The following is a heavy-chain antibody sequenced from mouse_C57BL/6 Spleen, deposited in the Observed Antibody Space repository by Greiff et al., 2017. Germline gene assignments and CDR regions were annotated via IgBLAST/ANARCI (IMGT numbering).Heavy chain of an antibody. CDR2: IHPNSGST. J-gene: IGHJ1*03. CDR3: ARRSIITTAWYFDV. D-gene: IGHD1-1*01. Sequence: VQLQQSGAELVKPGASVKLSCKASGYTFTSYWMHWVKQRPGQGLEWIGMIHPNSGSTNYNEKFKSKATLTVDKSSSTAYMQLSSLTSEDSAVYYCARRSIITTAWYFDVWGTGTTVTVSS. CDR1: GYTFTSYW. V-gene: IGHV1-64*01.